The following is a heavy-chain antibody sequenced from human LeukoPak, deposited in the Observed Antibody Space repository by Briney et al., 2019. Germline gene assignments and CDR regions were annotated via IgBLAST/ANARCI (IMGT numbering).Heavy chain of an antibody. CDR2: IKQDGSEI. V-gene: IGHV3-7*01. Sequence: GGSLRLSCAASGFTFNTYAMSWVRQPPGKGLEWVANIKQDGSEIYYVDSVKGRFNFSRDNVKNSLYLQMNSLRAEDTAVYYCARGRGLTIFGVISWFDPWGQGTLVTVSS. J-gene: IGHJ5*02. CDR3: ARGRGLTIFGVISWFDP. CDR1: GFTFNTYA. D-gene: IGHD3-3*01.